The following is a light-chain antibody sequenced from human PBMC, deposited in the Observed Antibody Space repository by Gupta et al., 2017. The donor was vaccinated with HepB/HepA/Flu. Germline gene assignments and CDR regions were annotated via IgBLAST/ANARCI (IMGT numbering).Light chain of an antibody. V-gene: IGLV2-11*01. J-gene: IGLJ1*01. Sequence: QSDLTQPRSVSGSPGQSVTISCTGTSSDVGDYDYVSWYQQRPGKAPKLIIYNVSQRPSGVPDRFSGSKSGNTASLTISGLQAEDEADYYCCSYAGYYTYFFGTGTKVTVL. CDR3: CSYAGYYTYF. CDR1: SSDVGDYDY. CDR2: NVS.